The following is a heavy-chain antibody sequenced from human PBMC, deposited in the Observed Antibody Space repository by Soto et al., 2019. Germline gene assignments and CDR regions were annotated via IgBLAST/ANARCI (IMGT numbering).Heavy chain of an antibody. Sequence: QVQLVQSGAEVKKPGASVKVSCKASGYTFTSYDINWVRQATGQGLEWMGWMNPNSGNTGYAQKFQGRVTMTRNTSISTAHMELSSLRSEDTAVYYCAREYYDSSAQGTYYYGMDVWGQGTTVTVSS. CDR3: AREYYDSSAQGTYYYGMDV. J-gene: IGHJ6*02. CDR1: GYTFTSYD. CDR2: MNPNSGNT. D-gene: IGHD3-22*01. V-gene: IGHV1-8*01.